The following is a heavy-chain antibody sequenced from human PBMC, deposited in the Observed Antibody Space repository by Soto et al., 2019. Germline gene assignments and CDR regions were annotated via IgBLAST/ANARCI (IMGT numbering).Heavy chain of an antibody. V-gene: IGHV1-69*06. J-gene: IGHJ4*02. Sequence: RASVKVSCKASGGTFSSYAISWVRQAPGQGLEWMGGIIPIFGTANYAQKFQGRVTITADKSTSTAYMELSSLRSEDTAVYYCFTPGYSYATDYWGQGTLVTVSS. D-gene: IGHD5-18*01. CDR1: GGTFSSYA. CDR2: IIPIFGTA. CDR3: FTPGYSYATDY.